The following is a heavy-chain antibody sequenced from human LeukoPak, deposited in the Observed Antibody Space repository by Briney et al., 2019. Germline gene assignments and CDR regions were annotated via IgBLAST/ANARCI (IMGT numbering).Heavy chain of an antibody. CDR1: GFTFSSYA. D-gene: IGHD3-22*01. CDR3: AKDAYPNYYDSSGPFDY. V-gene: IGHV3-23*01. Sequence: GGSLRLSCAASGFTFSSYAMSWVRQAPGEGLEWITAISGSGGSTYYADSVKGRFTISRDNSENTLYLQMNSLRAEDTAVYYCAKDAYPNYYDSSGPFDYWGQGTLSPSPQ. J-gene: IGHJ4*02. CDR2: ISGSGGST.